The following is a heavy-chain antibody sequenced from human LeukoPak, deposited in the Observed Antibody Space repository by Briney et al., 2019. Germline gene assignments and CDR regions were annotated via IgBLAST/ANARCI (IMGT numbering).Heavy chain of an antibody. D-gene: IGHD3-22*01. CDR3: ARGRRNTMIVVVISPPFDY. V-gene: IGHV4-39*01. CDR1: GGSISSSSYY. CDR2: IYYSGST. Sequence: SGTLSLTCTVSGGSISSSSYYWGWIRQPPGKGLEWIGSIYYSGSTYYNPSLKSRVTISVDTSKNQFSLKLSSVTAADTAVYYCARGRRNTMIVVVISPPFDYWGQGTLVTVSS. J-gene: IGHJ4*02.